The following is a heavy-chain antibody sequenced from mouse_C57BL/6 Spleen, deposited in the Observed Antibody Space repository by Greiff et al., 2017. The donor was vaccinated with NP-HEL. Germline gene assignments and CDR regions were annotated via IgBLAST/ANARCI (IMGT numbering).Heavy chain of an antibody. J-gene: IGHJ2*01. Sequence: QVHVKQPGAELVKPGASVKLSCKASGYTFTSYWMHWVKQRPGQGLEWIGMIHPNSGSTNYNEKFKSKATLTVDKSSSTAYMQLSSLTSEDSAVYYCARGGGSGYYFDYWGQGTTLTVSS. CDR2: IHPNSGST. CDR3: ARGGGSGYYFDY. CDR1: GYTFTSYW. V-gene: IGHV1-64*01.